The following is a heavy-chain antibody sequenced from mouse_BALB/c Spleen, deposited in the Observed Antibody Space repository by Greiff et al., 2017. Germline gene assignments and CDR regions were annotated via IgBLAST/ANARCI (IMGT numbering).Heavy chain of an antibody. D-gene: IGHD2-1*01. V-gene: IGHV1-54*01. Sequence: QVQLQQSGAELVRPGTSVKVSCKASGYAFTNYLIEWVKQRPGQGLEWIGVINPGSGGTNYNEKFKGKATLTADKSSSTAYMQLSSLTSDDSAVYFCAIYGNYVWFAYWGQGTLVTVSA. CDR3: AIYGNYVWFAY. J-gene: IGHJ3*01. CDR1: GYAFTNYL. CDR2: INPGSGGT.